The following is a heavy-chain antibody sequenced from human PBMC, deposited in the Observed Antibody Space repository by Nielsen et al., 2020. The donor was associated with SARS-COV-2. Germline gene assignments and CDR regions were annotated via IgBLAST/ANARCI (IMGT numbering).Heavy chain of an antibody. CDR2: IYTSGST. Sequence: SETLSLTCTVSGGSISSGSYYWSWIRQPAGKGLEWIGRIYTSGSTNYNPSLKSRVTISVDTSKNQFSLKLSSVTAADTVVYYCARGPRDFSLTPFYYFDYWGQGTLVTVSS. V-gene: IGHV4-61*02. J-gene: IGHJ4*02. D-gene: IGHD2/OR15-2a*01. CDR1: GGSISSGSYY. CDR3: ARGPRDFSLTPFYYFDY.